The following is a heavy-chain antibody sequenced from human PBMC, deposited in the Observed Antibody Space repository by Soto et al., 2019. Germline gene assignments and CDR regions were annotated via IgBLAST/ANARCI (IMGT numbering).Heavy chain of an antibody. CDR3: ARVWRFDSSGWYRRVFGYYYGMDV. CDR2: IIPIFGTA. D-gene: IGHD6-19*01. J-gene: IGHJ6*02. Sequence: ASVKVSCKASGGTFSSYAISWVRQAPGQGLEWMGGIIPIFGTANYAQKFQGRVTITADESTSTAYMELSSLRSEDTAVYYCARVWRFDSSGWYRRVFGYYYGMDVWGQGTTVTVSS. V-gene: IGHV1-69*13. CDR1: GGTFSSYA.